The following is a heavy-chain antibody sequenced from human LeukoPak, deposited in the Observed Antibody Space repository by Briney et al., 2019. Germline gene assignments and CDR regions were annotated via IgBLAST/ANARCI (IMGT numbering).Heavy chain of an antibody. D-gene: IGHD3-16*02. CDR3: ARVRDYVWGSYRPFDY. CDR1: GGSFSGYY. J-gene: IGHJ4*02. CDR2: INHSGST. V-gene: IGHV4-34*01. Sequence: SETLSLTCAVYGGSFSGYYWSWIRQPPGKGREWSGEINHSGSTNYNPSLKCRVTISVDTSKNQFSLKLSSVTAADTAVYYFARVRDYVWGSYRPFDYWGQGTLVTVSS.